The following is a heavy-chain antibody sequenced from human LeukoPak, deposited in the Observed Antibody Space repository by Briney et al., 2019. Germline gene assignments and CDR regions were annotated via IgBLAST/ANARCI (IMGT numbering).Heavy chain of an antibody. D-gene: IGHD1-26*01. J-gene: IGHJ4*02. Sequence: GGSLRLSCAASGFTVSSNYMSWVRQAPGKGLEWVSAISGSGGSTYYADSVKGRFTISRDNSKNTLYLQMNSLRAEDTAVYYCAKSLEPTPWKLLDYWGQGALVTVSS. V-gene: IGHV3-23*01. CDR3: AKSLEPTPWKLLDY. CDR2: ISGSGGST. CDR1: GFTVSSNY.